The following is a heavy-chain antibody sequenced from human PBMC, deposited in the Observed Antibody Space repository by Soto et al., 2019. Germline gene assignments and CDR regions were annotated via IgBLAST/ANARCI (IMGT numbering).Heavy chain of an antibody. V-gene: IGHV3-72*01. D-gene: IGHD1-26*01. CDR2: TRNKANSYTT. CDR1: GFIFSDHY. Sequence: EVQLVESGGGLVQPGGSLRLSCAASGFIFSDHYMDWVRQAPGKGLEWVGRTRNKANSYTTEYAASVKGSFTISRDDSKTSLYLQTNSLKTEDTAVSYCARGSGRYLIWFDPWGQGTLVTVSS. CDR3: ARGSGRYLIWFDP. J-gene: IGHJ5*02.